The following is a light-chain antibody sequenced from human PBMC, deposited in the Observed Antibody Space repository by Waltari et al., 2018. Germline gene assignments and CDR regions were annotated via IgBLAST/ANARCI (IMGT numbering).Light chain of an antibody. CDR3: SSYTRSSTWV. CDR2: EAP. V-gene: IGLV2-14*01. J-gene: IGLJ2*01. Sequence: QSALTQPASVSGSPGQSITISCTGTISDVGAYKYVPWYQHHPGKAPKLMIYEAPNRPPGISKRFSGSKSGNPASLPISGLQAEDEADYYCSSYTRSSTWVFGGGTKLTVL. CDR1: ISDVGAYKY.